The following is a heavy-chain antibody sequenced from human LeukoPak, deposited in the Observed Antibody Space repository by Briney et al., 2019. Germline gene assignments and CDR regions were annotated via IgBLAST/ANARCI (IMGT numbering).Heavy chain of an antibody. CDR3: ARIAARSDY. D-gene: IGHD6-6*01. V-gene: IGHV4-61*02. CDR1: GGSISSGSYY. Sequence: PSQTLSLTCTVSGGSISSGSYYWSWIRQPAGKGLEWIGRIYTSGSTNYNPSHKSRVTISVDTSKNQFSLKLSSVTAADTAVYYCARIAARSDYWGQGTLVTVSS. J-gene: IGHJ4*02. CDR2: IYTSGST.